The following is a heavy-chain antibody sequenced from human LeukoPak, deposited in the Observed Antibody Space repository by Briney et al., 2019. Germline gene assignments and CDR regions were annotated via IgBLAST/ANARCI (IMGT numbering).Heavy chain of an antibody. CDR2: INPNSGDT. CDR3: ARDLASTPYWELDY. J-gene: IGHJ4*02. D-gene: IGHD1-26*01. CDR1: GYTFTAYY. V-gene: IGHV1-2*06. Sequence: ASVKVSCKASGYTFTAYYIHWVRRAPGQGLEWMGRINPNSGDTDYAQEFQGRVTMTRDTSIITAQMELTRLRSDDTAVYYCARDLASTPYWELDYWGQGTLLTVSS.